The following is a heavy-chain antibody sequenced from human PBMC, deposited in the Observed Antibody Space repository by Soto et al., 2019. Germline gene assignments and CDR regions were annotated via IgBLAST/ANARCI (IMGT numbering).Heavy chain of an antibody. D-gene: IGHD3-16*01. V-gene: IGHV3-23*01. CDR3: AKGGPFTGGFDP. CDR1: GLTLISYA. CDR2: ISGRSAVP. J-gene: IGHJ5*02. Sequence: EGQLLQSGGDLVQPGGSMRLSCAGSGLTLISYAMTWIRQTPEKGLEWVSTISGRSAVPSYADFVNGRFTVSRDNSKNTVYLQINSLRPDDTAIYYCAKGGPFTGGFDPWGQGTLVTVSA.